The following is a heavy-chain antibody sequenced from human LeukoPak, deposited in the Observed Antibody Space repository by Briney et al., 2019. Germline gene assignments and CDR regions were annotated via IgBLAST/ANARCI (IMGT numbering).Heavy chain of an antibody. CDR3: ARDLSNWGSGAFDI. CDR2: IEQDGSEK. V-gene: IGHV3-7*01. J-gene: IGHJ3*02. Sequence: GGSLRLSCAASGFTVSSNYMSWVRQAPGKGLEWVANIEQDGSEKYYVDSVKGRFTISRDNAKSSLYLQMNSLRAEDTAVYYCARDLSNWGSGAFDIWGQGTMVTVSS. CDR1: GFTVSSNY. D-gene: IGHD7-27*01.